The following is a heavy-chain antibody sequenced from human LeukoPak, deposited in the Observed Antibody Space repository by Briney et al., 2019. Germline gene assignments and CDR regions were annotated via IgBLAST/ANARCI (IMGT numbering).Heavy chain of an antibody. CDR1: GFTFSSYG. V-gene: IGHV3-30*03. CDR3: RTGSSWWGGKAFDI. J-gene: IGHJ3*02. Sequence: GRSLRLSCAASGFTFSSYGMHWVRQAPGKGREWVAVISYDGSNKYYADSVKGRFTISRDNSKNTLYLQMNSLRAEDTAVYYCRTGSSWWGGKAFDIWGQGTMVTVSS. CDR2: ISYDGSNK. D-gene: IGHD6-13*01.